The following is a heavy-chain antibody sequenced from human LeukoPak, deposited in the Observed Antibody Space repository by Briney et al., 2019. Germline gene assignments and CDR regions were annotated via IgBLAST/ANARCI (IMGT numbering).Heavy chain of an antibody. CDR3: ARVQKGIAAAGTGGGWFEP. D-gene: IGHD6-13*01. Sequence: PGGSLRLSCAASGFTFSSYAMSWIRQAPGKGLEWISYISSGGSTIYYADSVRGQFTISRDNAKKSLYLQMNSLRAEDTAVYYCARVQKGIAAAGTGGGWFEPWGQGTLATVS. CDR1: GFTFSSYA. V-gene: IGHV3-11*01. CDR2: ISSGGSTI. J-gene: IGHJ5*02.